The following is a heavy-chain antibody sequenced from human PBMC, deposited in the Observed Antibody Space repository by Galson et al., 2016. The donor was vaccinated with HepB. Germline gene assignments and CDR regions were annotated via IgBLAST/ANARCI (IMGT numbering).Heavy chain of an antibody. J-gene: IGHJ4*02. CDR3: ARGGVYGDHVGAD. Sequence: SVKVSCKASRYTFTAYTIHWVRQAPGQRLEWMGWINGVNGNTRYSQKFQGRVSITRDASTTTTYMELTRLKSEDTAVFYCARGGVYGDHVGADWGQGTLVTVSS. D-gene: IGHD4-17*01. CDR2: INGVNGNT. V-gene: IGHV1-3*01. CDR1: RYTFTAYT.